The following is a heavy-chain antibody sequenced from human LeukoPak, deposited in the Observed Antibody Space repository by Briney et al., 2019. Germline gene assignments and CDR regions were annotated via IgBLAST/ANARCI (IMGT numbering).Heavy chain of an antibody. D-gene: IGHD1-26*01. CDR1: GYTFTSYG. CDR2: ISAYNGNT. J-gene: IGHJ4*02. V-gene: IGHV1-18*01. Sequence: ASVKVSCKASGYTFTSYGISWVRQAPGQGLEWMGWISAYNGNTNYAQKLQGRVTMTTDTSTSTAYMELRSLRSDDTAVYYCARSPAKVGGGSYYWFDYWGQGTLVTVSS. CDR3: ARSPAKVGGGSYYWFDY.